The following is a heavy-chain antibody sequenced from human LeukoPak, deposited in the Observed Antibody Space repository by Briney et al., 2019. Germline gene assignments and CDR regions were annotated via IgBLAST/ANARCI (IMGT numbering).Heavy chain of an antibody. CDR2: ISSSSNTI. J-gene: IGHJ4*02. V-gene: IGHV3-48*01. CDR3: ARGDCSGGSCYLSLTTIDY. CDR1: GFTFSSYS. D-gene: IGHD2-15*01. Sequence: GGSLRLSCAASGFTFSSYSMNWVRQAPGKGLEWVSYISSSSNTICYADSVKGRFTISRDNAKNSLHLQMNSLRAEDTAVYYCARGDCSGGSCYLSLTTIDYWGQGTLVTVSS.